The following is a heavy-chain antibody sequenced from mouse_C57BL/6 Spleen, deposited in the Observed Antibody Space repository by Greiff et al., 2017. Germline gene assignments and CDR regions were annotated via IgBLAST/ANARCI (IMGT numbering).Heavy chain of an antibody. CDR2: INPGSGGT. D-gene: IGHD2-4*01. J-gene: IGHJ3*01. V-gene: IGHV1-54*01. Sequence: QVQLKESGAELVRPGASVKVSCKASGYAFTNYLIEWVKQRPGQGLEWIGLINPGSGGTNYNEKFKGKATLTADKSSSTADLQLSSLTSEDSAVYSCARKYDYCGGGFADWGQGTMVTVSA. CDR1: GYAFTNYL. CDR3: ARKYDYCGGGFAD.